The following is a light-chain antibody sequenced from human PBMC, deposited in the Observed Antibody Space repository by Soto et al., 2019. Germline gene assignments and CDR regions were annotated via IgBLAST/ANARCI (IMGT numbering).Light chain of an antibody. CDR3: QQRSSWALLT. CDR2: DAS. J-gene: IGKJ4*01. Sequence: EIVLTQSPATLSLSPGERATLSCRASQSVSSYLAWYQQKPGQAPRLLIYDASNRAAGIPARFSGSGSGTDLTLSISSLEPEDFAVYYCQQRSSWALLTFRGGTKGEIK. V-gene: IGKV3-11*01. CDR1: QSVSSY.